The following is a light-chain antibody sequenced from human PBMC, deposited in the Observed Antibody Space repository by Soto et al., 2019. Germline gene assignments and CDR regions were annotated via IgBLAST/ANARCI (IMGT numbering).Light chain of an antibody. CDR2: DAS. CDR1: QSISSW. Sequence: DIQMTQSPSTLSASVGDRVTITCRASQSISSWLAWYQQKPGKAPKVLIYDASSLESGVPSRFSGSGSGTEFTLTISSLQPDDFATYFCQQYSSYSRTCGQGTKV. J-gene: IGKJ1*01. CDR3: QQYSSYSRT. V-gene: IGKV1-5*01.